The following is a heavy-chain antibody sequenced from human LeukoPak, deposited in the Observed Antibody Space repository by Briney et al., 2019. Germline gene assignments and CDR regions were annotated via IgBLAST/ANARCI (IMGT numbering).Heavy chain of an antibody. V-gene: IGHV3-7*01. D-gene: IGHD3-9*01. CDR3: ARGGGYDILTGYRNFDY. Sequence: PGGSLRLSCAASGFTFTTYWMSWVRQAPGKGLEWVANIKQDGTEKYYVDSVKGRFTISRENAKNSLYLQMNSLRAGDTAVYYCARGGGYDILTGYRNFDYWGQGTLVTVSS. J-gene: IGHJ4*02. CDR2: IKQDGTEK. CDR1: GFTFTTYW.